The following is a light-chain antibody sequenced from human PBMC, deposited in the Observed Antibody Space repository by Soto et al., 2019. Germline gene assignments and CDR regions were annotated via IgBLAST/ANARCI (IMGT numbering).Light chain of an antibody. CDR2: GAS. V-gene: IGKV3-20*01. CDR1: QSVSSNF. J-gene: IGKJ1*01. CDR3: QQYYSYPRT. Sequence: EIVLTQSPCTLSLSPGERVTLSCMASQSVSSNFLAWYQQKPGQAPRLLIYGASSRATGIPDRFSGSGSGTDFTLTISCLQSEDFATYYCQQYYSYPRTFGQGTKVDNK.